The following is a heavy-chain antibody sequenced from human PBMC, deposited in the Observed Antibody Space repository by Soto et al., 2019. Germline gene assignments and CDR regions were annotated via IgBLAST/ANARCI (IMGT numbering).Heavy chain of an antibody. CDR1: GYSFTSYW. J-gene: IGHJ6*02. Sequence: PGESLKISCKGSGYSFTSYWIGWVRQMPGKGLEWMGIIYPGDSDTRYSPSFQGQVTISADKSISTAYLQWSSLKASDTAMYYCARLPMVRGVIAYYYGMDVWGQGTTVTVSS. CDR3: ARLPMVRGVIAYYYGMDV. D-gene: IGHD3-10*01. V-gene: IGHV5-51*01. CDR2: IYPGDSDT.